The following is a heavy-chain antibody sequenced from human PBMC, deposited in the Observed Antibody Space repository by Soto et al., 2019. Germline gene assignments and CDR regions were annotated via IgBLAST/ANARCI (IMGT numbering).Heavy chain of an antibody. D-gene: IGHD3-3*01. CDR2: IDTSGTKI. J-gene: IGHJ4*02. V-gene: IGHV3-11*01. CDR1: GYTFSDYY. Sequence: GVSLRLSCXASGYTFSDYYMSWIRQAPGKGLEWISYIDTSGTKIYYADSVKGRFTITRDNAKNSLYLEMNSLRDEDTAVYYCASHYDMWSGYLSPVDYWGQGTLVTVSS. CDR3: ASHYDMWSGYLSPVDY.